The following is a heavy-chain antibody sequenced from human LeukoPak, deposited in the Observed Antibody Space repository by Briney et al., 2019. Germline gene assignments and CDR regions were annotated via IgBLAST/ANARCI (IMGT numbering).Heavy chain of an antibody. V-gene: IGHV1-18*01. CDR1: GCSFILYG. D-gene: IGHD5-18*01. CDR2: ISTSTGDT. CDR3: ARDSRSYGFVDY. J-gene: IGHJ4*02. Sequence: ASVKVSCKTSGCSFILYGISWVRQAPGQGPEWMGWISTSTGDTKYTQKFQGRVTLTTDTSTSTAYMELSSLRSDDTAVYYCARDSRSYGFVDYWGQGALVTVSS.